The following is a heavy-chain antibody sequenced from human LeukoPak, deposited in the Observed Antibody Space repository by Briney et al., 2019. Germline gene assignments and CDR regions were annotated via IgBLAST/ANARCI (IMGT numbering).Heavy chain of an antibody. CDR1: GYTFTSYY. D-gene: IGHD3-22*01. CDR2: INPSGGST. V-gene: IGHV1-46*01. CDR3: ARGYYYDSSGYYLFDY. J-gene: IGHJ4*02. Sequence: ASVKVSCKASGYTFTSYYMHWVRQAPGQGLEWMGIINPSGGSTSYAQKFQGRVTMTRDTSTSTVYMELSSLRSEDTAVYYYARGYYYDSSGYYLFDYWGQGTLVTVSS.